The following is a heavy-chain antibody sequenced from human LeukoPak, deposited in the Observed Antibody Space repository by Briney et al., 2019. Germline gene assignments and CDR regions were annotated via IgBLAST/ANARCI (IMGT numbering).Heavy chain of an antibody. CDR1: GDSISSSYW. J-gene: IGHJ4*02. CDR3: ARDKESYLWDY. CDR2: IYHSGGT. V-gene: IGHV4-4*02. Sequence: SETLSLTCAVSGDSISSSYWWSWVRQPPGKGLEWIGEIYHSGGTKYNPSLESRVTISVDKSKNQFSLKLSSVTAADTAVYYCARDKESYLWDYWSQGTLVTVSS.